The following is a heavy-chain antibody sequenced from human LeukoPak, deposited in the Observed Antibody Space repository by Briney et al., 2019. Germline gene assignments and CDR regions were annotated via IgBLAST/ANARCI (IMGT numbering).Heavy chain of an antibody. CDR1: GYTFTSYG. V-gene: IGHV1-18*01. CDR3: ARDESQITMARGVYVNRVHYYYYMDV. CDR2: ISAYNGNT. J-gene: IGHJ6*03. D-gene: IGHD3-10*01. Sequence: ASVKVSCKASGYTFTSYGISWVRQAPGQGLEWMGWISAYNGNTNYAQKLQGRVTMTTDTSTSTAYMELRSLRSDDTAVYYCARDESQITMARGVYVNRVHYYYYMDVWGKGTTVTISS.